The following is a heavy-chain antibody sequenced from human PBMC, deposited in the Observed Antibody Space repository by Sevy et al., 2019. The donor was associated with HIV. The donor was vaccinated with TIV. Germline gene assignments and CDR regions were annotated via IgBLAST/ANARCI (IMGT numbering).Heavy chain of an antibody. CDR2: IHDSGST. Sequence: SETLYLNCAVSGGTIPGSNWWSWLRQPPRKGLEWIGEIHDSGSTTYNPSLKSRVTISVDTSKNQFSLKLSSVTAADTAVYYFASAYDNDNSGYLKGVFDNWGQGTLVTVSS. J-gene: IGHJ4*02. CDR1: GGTIPGSNW. V-gene: IGHV4-4*02. D-gene: IGHD3-22*01. CDR3: ASAYDNDNSGYLKGVFDN.